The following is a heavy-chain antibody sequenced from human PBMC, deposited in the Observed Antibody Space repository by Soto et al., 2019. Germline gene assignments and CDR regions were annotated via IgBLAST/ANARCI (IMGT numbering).Heavy chain of an antibody. V-gene: IGHV5-51*01. CDR2: INPGDSDI. Sequence: GESLKISCKASGYSFTTYWIAWVRQMPGKGLEWMGIINPGDSDIRYSPSFQGQVTISADNSISTAYLQWSSPKASDTAMYYCARHEQFYYYYYGMDVWGQGTAVTVSS. D-gene: IGHD4-4*01. J-gene: IGHJ6*02. CDR1: GYSFTTYW. CDR3: ARHEQFYYYYYGMDV.